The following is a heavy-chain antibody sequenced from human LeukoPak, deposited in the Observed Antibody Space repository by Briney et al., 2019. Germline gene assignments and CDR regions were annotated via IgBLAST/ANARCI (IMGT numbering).Heavy chain of an antibody. D-gene: IGHD5-12*01. CDR3: ARVRVELVATDYNRSFFDY. CDR1: GGSFSGYY. Sequence: SETLSLTCAVYGGSFSGYYWSWIRQPPGKGLEWIGEINHSGSTNYNPSLKSRVTISVDTSKNQFSLKLSSVTAAATAVYYCARVRVELVATDYNRSFFDYWGQGTWSPSPQ. V-gene: IGHV4-34*01. CDR2: INHSGST. J-gene: IGHJ4*02.